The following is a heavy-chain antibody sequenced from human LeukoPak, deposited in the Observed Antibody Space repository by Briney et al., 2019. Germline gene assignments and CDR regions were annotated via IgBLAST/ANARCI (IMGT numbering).Heavy chain of an antibody. CDR1: GFTFSSYA. D-gene: IGHD3-22*01. CDR2: ISGSGGST. V-gene: IGHV3-23*01. Sequence: PGGSLRLSCAASGFTFSSYAMSWVRQAPGKGREWISAISGSGGSTYYADSVKGRFTISRDNSKNTLYLQMNSLRAEDTAVYYCANLVVIDYYFDYWGQGTLVTVSS. J-gene: IGHJ4*02. CDR3: ANLVVIDYYFDY.